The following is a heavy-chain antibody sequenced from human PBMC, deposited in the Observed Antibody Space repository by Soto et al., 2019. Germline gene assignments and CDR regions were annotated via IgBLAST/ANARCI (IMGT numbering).Heavy chain of an antibody. CDR1: GFTFSSYG. CDR3: ARVLGYYGSGSSYYSHGMDV. J-gene: IGHJ6*02. CDR2: IWYDGSNK. Sequence: PGGSLRLSCAASGFTFSSYGMHWVRQAPGKGLEWVAVIWYDGSNKYYADSVKGRFTISRDNSKNTLYLQMNSLRAEDTAVYYCARVLGYYGSGSSYYSHGMDVWGQGTTVTVSS. D-gene: IGHD3-10*01. V-gene: IGHV3-33*01.